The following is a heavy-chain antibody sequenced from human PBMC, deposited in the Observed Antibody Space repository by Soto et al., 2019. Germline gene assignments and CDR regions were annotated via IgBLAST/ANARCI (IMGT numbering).Heavy chain of an antibody. J-gene: IGHJ6*02. CDR1: GYNFDNYG. CDR2: ISGRNGKT. V-gene: IGHV1-18*01. Sequence: ASVKVSCKTSGYNFDNYGVNWLRQAPGHGPEWMGWISGRNGKTKYSHKFQGRVTMTTETRTATAYMELMSLTTDDTAVYYCARLGYSGYDYHYYYGTDSWRQGPTVT. D-gene: IGHD5-12*01. CDR3: ARLGYSGYDYHYYYGTDS.